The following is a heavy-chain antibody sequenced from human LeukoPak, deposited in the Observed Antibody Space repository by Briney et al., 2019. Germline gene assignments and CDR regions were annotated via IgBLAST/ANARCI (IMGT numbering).Heavy chain of an antibody. J-gene: IGHJ4*02. CDR1: GFTFSNAW. Sequence: GGSLRLSCAASGFTFSNAWMSWVRQAPGKGLEWVANIKKDGSDKYYVDSVKGRFTISRDNAKTSLYLQMNSLRAEDTAVYYYARDLSGVTGYTYGRGIDYWGQGTLVTVSS. V-gene: IGHV3-7*01. CDR2: IKKDGSDK. D-gene: IGHD5-18*01. CDR3: ARDLSGVTGYTYGRGIDY.